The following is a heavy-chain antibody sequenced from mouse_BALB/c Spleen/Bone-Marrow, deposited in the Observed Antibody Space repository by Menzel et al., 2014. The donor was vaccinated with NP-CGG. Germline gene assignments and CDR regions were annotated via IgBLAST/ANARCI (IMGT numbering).Heavy chain of an antibody. J-gene: IGHJ2*01. CDR2: INPSTGYT. Sequence: VQLQQSGAELAKPGASVKMSCKASGYTFTTYWMHWVEQRPGQGLEWIGYINPSTGYTEYNQKFKDKATLTADKSSSTAYMQLISLTFEDSAVYYCARDLDYWGQGTTLTVSS. CDR1: GYTFTTYW. V-gene: IGHV1-7*01. CDR3: ARDLDY.